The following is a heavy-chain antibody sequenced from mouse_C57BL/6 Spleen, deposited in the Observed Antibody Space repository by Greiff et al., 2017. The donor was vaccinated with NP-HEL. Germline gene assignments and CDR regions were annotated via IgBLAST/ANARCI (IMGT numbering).Heavy chain of an antibody. Sequence: EVQLVESGGGLVQPGGSLKLSCAASGFTFSDYYMYWVRQTPEKRLEWVAYISNGGGSTYYPDTVKGRFTISRDNAKNTLYLQMSRLKSEDTAMYYCARGTVVASYWYFDVWGTGTTVTVSS. CDR2: ISNGGGST. D-gene: IGHD1-1*01. CDR1: GFTFSDYY. V-gene: IGHV5-12*01. CDR3: ARGTVVASYWYFDV. J-gene: IGHJ1*03.